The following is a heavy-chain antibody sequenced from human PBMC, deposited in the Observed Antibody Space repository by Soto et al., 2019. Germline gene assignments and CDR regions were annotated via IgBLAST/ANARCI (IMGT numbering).Heavy chain of an antibody. CDR1: GYTLTELS. V-gene: IGHV1-24*01. J-gene: IGHJ4*02. CDR3: AHDIPLRL. D-gene: IGHD3-9*01. CDR2: FDPEDGEE. Sequence: ASVKVSCKVSGYTLTELSMQWVRQAPGKGLEWMGGFDPEDGEEMYTQKFQGRVTMTEDTSTDTAYMELSGLRSDDTGVYYCAHDIPLRLWGQGTLVTVSS.